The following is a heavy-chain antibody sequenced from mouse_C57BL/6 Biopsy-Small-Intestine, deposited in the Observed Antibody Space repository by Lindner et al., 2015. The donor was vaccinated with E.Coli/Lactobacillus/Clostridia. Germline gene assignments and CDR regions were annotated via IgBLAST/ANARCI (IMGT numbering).Heavy chain of an antibody. J-gene: IGHJ4*01. V-gene: IGHV14-1*01. CDR3: TTTRSGRYYNVVAY. CDR2: FDPEEGET. Sequence: SVKVSCKVSGSGYIFSELSIHWVRQAPGKGLEWMGGFDPEEGETFYAQKFQGRVTMTEDTSTETVYMELSSLRSEDTAVYYCTTTRSGRYYNVVAYWGQGTLVTVSS. CDR1: GSGYIFSEL. D-gene: IGHD1-3*01.